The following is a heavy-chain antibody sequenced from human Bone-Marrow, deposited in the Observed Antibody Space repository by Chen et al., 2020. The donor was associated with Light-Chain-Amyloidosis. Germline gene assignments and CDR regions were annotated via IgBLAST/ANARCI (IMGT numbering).Heavy chain of an antibody. D-gene: IGHD5-12*01. J-gene: IGHJ4*02. Sequence: EVQLEQSGPEVKKPGESLKISCKGSGYTFPKYWIGWVRQMPGNGLEWMGVICPDDADARYSPSFEGQVTISADKSITTAYLQWRSLKASDTAMYYCARRRDGYNFDYWGQGTLVTVSS. V-gene: IGHV5-51*01. CDR2: ICPDDADA. CDR1: GYTFPKYW. CDR3: ARRRDGYNFDY.